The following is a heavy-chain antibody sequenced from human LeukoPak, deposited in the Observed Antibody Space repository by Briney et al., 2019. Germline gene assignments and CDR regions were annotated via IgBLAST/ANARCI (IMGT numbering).Heavy chain of an antibody. Sequence: QTLSLTCAISGDSVSSNSAAWDWIRPSPSRGLEWLGMTYYRSKWYNDYAVSVKSRITINPDTSKNQFSLQLNSVTPEDTAVYYCARGDGYNSVWYFDLWGRGTLVTVSS. D-gene: IGHD5-12*01. J-gene: IGHJ2*01. CDR3: ARGDGYNSVWYFDL. CDR2: TYYRSKWYN. V-gene: IGHV6-1*01. CDR1: GDSVSSNSAA.